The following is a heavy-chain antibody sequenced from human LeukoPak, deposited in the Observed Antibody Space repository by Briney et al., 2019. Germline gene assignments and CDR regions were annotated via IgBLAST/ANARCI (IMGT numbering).Heavy chain of an antibody. Sequence: SETLSLTCAVYGGSFSGYYWSWIRQPPGKGLEWIGEINHSGSTNYNPSLKSRVTISVDTSKNQFSLKLSSVTAADTAVYYCASRGIQLSAGRNWFDPWGQGTLVTVSS. V-gene: IGHV4-34*01. J-gene: IGHJ5*02. CDR2: INHSGST. CDR1: GGSFSGYY. D-gene: IGHD5-18*01. CDR3: ASRGIQLSAGRNWFDP.